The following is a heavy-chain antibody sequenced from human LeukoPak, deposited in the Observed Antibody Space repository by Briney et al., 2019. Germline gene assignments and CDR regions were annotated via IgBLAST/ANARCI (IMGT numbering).Heavy chain of an antibody. D-gene: IGHD2-15*01. CDR1: GDSISNHNYF. CDR3: ARGHGYCSGGSCYWAGYYYYMDV. J-gene: IGHJ6*03. Sequence: SETLSLTCTVSGDSISNHNYFWGWIRQTPGTGLEWIANIHYIGSTYYNPSLKSRVTISVDTSKNQFSLKLSSVTAADTAVYYCARGHGYCSGGSCYWAGYYYYMDVWGKGTTVTVSS. V-gene: IGHV4-39*07. CDR2: IHYIGST.